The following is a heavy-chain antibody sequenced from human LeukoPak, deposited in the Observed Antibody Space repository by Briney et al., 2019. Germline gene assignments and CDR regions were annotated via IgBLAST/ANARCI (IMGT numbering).Heavy chain of an antibody. D-gene: IGHD3-10*01. J-gene: IGHJ4*02. CDR3: TTVAIGVTMAPGY. CDR2: ISSSSSYI. Sequence: GGSLRLSCAASGFTFSSYSTNWVRQAPGKGLEWVSSISSSSSYIYYADSVKGRFTIFRDNAKNSLYLQMNSLKTEDTAVYYCTTVAIGVTMAPGYWGQGTLVTVSS. V-gene: IGHV3-21*03. CDR1: GFTFSSYS.